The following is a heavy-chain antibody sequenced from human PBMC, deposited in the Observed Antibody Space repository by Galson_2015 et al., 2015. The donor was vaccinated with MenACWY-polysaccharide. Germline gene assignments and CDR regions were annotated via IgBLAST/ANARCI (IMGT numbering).Heavy chain of an antibody. Sequence: SLRLSCAASGFTFSTYAMSWVRQAPGKGLEWVSAITYSGGSTNYADSVKGRFIISRDNSQNTLYMKMNSLRVEDTAVYYCASDRDYGDFSFFDSWGQGTLVTVSS. CDR1: GFTFSTYA. CDR2: ITYSGGST. V-gene: IGHV3-23*01. J-gene: IGHJ4*02. CDR3: ASDRDYGDFSFFDS. D-gene: IGHD4-17*01.